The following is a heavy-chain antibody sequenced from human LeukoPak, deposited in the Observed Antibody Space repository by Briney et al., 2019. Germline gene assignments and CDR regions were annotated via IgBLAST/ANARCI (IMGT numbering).Heavy chain of an antibody. CDR3: ARDRSMVRGGNAFDI. V-gene: IGHV3-21*01. CDR2: ISSSSSYI. J-gene: IGHJ3*02. Sequence: GGSLRLSCAASGFTFSSYSMNWVRQAPGKGLEWVSSISSSSSYIYYADSVKGRFTISRDNSKNTLYLQMNSLRAEDTAVYYCARDRSMVRGGNAFDIWGQGTMVTVSS. CDR1: GFTFSSYS. D-gene: IGHD3-10*01.